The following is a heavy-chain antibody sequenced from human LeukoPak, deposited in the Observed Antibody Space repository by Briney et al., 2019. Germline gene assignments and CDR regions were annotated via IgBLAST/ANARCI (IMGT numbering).Heavy chain of an antibody. CDR1: GFTFSSYW. CDR2: IKQDGSEK. V-gene: IGHV3-7*03. D-gene: IGHD4-11*01. Sequence: GGSLRLSCAASGFTFSSYWMSWVRQAPGKGLEWVANIKQDGSEKYYVDSVKGRFTISRDNAKNSLYLQMNSLRAEDTAVYYCARLLFDYSNYYDYYGMDVWGRGTTVTVSS. J-gene: IGHJ6*02. CDR3: ARLLFDYSNYYDYYGMDV.